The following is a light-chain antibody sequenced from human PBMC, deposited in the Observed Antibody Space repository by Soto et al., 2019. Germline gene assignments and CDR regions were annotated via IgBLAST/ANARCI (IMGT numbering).Light chain of an antibody. CDR2: EVS. V-gene: IGKV2D-29*01. CDR3: MLTIQLPRT. CDR1: QSLLHSNGKTY. J-gene: IGKJ1*01. Sequence: IVMTQTPLSLSVTPGQPASISCKSSQSLLHSNGKTYLYWYLQKPGQPPQLLMFEVSNRFSGVADRFNGSGSGTDFPLKISRVVAEDVGVYYCMLTIQLPRTFGQGTKVEIK.